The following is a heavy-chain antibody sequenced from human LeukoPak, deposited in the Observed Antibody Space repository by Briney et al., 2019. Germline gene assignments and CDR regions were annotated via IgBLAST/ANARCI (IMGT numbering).Heavy chain of an antibody. CDR1: RFTFSDYY. CDR2: ISNSGSST. J-gene: IGHJ4*02. CDR3: ARADRTSWFEY. D-gene: IGHD2-2*01. V-gene: IGHV3-11*05. Sequence: PGGSLRLSCAASRFTFSDYYMVWIRRAPGKGLEGVSYISNSGSSTKYADSVKGRFTISRDNAKNSLSVQMNSVRPEDTAVYYCARADRTSWFEYWGQGTLVTVSS.